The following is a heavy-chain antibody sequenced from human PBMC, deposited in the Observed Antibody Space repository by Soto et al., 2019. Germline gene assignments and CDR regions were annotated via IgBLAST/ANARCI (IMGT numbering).Heavy chain of an antibody. Sequence: SETLSLTCAVYGGSFSGYYWSWIRQPPGKGLEWIGHIYFSGSTNYNPSLKSRVTISVDTSKNQFSLKLSSVTAADTAMYYCAGGVSLAFWGQGTLVTVSS. V-gene: IGHV4-59*01. CDR2: IYFSGST. CDR1: GGSFSGYY. J-gene: IGHJ4*02. D-gene: IGHD3-16*01. CDR3: AGGVSLAF.